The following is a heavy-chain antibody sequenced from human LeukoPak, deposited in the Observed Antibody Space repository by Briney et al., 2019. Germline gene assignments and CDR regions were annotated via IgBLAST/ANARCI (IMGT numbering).Heavy chain of an antibody. Sequence: GGSLRLSCAASGFTFTNAWMNWVRQAPGKGLEWVSSISGTSTNIYYADSVKGRFTISRDNAKNSVYLQMNSLRAEDTAVYYCARDDPSMIAALHYWGQGTLVTVSS. CDR2: ISGTSTNI. D-gene: IGHD6-6*01. CDR1: GFTFTNAW. J-gene: IGHJ4*02. CDR3: ARDDPSMIAALHY. V-gene: IGHV3-21*01.